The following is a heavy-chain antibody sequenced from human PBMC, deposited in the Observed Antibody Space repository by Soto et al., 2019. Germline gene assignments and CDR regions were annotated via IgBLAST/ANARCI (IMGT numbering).Heavy chain of an antibody. CDR2: ISGSGGST. D-gene: IGHD1-26*01. Sequence: EAQLLESGGDLVQPGGSLRLSCAASGFTFSSYAMSWVRQAPGKGLEWVSAISGSGGSTYYADSVKGRFTISRVNSKNTVFLQMNGLRADDTAVYYCSGLRRWVGATSDRAFDIWGQGTMVTVSS. V-gene: IGHV3-23*01. CDR1: GFTFSSYA. CDR3: SGLRRWVGATSDRAFDI. J-gene: IGHJ3*02.